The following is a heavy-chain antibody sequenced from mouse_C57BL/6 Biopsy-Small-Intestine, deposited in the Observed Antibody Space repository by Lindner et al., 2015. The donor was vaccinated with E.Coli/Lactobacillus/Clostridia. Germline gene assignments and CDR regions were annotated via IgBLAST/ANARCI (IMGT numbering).Heavy chain of an antibody. CDR2: INPSTGGT. Sequence: VQLQESGPELVKPGASVKIFCKASGYSFTGYYMHWVKQSPEKSLEWIGEINPSTGGTTYNQKFKAKATLTADKSSSTAYMQLKSLTSEDSAVYYCARKDYYYYDGSYEYFDYWGQGTTLTVSS. CDR3: ARKDYYYYDGSYEYFDY. V-gene: IGHV1-42*01. D-gene: IGHD1-1*01. CDR1: GYSFTGYY. J-gene: IGHJ2*01.